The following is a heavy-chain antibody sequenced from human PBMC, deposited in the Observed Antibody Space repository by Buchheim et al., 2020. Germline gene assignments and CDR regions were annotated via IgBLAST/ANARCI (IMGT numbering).Heavy chain of an antibody. J-gene: IGHJ4*02. V-gene: IGHV1-46*01. Sequence: QVQLVQSGSEVKRPGASVKVSCKASGYTFTNYYIHWVRQAPGQGLEWLGIFNPSGGSTTYAQKLQGRVTITNDTSTSTVYMDLSSLRFEDTAVYYCARAADYGSRGGFDYWGQGTL. D-gene: IGHD4-17*01. CDR2: FNPSGGST. CDR3: ARAADYGSRGGFDY. CDR1: GYTFTNYY.